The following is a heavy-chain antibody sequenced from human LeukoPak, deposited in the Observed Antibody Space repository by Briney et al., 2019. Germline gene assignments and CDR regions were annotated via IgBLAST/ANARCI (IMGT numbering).Heavy chain of an antibody. D-gene: IGHD1-26*01. V-gene: IGHV3-23*01. J-gene: IGHJ4*02. Sequence: PGGSLRLSCAAPGFTFSTYAMSWVRQAPGKGLEWVSVICGSGGNTHYADSVKGPFTISRDNYKKTLFMQINRPRALDTAVYNCAKDGDGVRYYELFDYWGQGALVTVSS. CDR2: ICGSGGNT. CDR3: AKDGDGVRYYELFDY. CDR1: GFTFSTYA.